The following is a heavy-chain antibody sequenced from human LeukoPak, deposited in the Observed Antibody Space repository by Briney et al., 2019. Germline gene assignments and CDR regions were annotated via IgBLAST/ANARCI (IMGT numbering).Heavy chain of an antibody. V-gene: IGHV4-4*07. D-gene: IGHD4-17*01. J-gene: IGHJ6*03. CDR3: ARGDYGDYRGSMDV. Sequence: SETLSLTCNVSGVSIRSYFWSWIRQSAGKGLEWIGRRYTSGSTNYNPSLKSRVTMSVDTSKNQFSLKLRSVTAADTAVYYCARGDYGDYRGSMDVWGKGTTVTVSS. CDR1: GVSIRSYF. CDR2: RYTSGST.